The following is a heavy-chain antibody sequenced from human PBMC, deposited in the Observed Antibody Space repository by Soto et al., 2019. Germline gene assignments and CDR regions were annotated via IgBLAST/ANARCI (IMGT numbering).Heavy chain of an antibody. CDR1: GYTFTSYD. V-gene: IGHV1-8*01. D-gene: IGHD6-13*01. Sequence: QVQLVQSGAEVKKPGASVKVSCKASGYTFTSYDINWVRQATGQGLEWMGWMNPNSGNTGYAQKFQGRVTMTRNTSISTAYMALSSLRSEDTAVYYCARERSAAGTGGFDPWGQGTLVTVSS. J-gene: IGHJ5*02. CDR2: MNPNSGNT. CDR3: ARERSAAGTGGFDP.